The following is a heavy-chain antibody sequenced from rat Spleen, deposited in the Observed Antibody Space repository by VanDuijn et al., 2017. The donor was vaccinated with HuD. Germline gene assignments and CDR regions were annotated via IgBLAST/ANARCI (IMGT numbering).Heavy chain of an antibody. CDR2: ISYSGST. CDR1: GYSITSNY. CDR3: TRDGATVKNWFAY. V-gene: IGHV3-1*01. Sequence: EVQLQESGPGLVKPSQSLSLTCSVTGYSITSNYWGWIRKFPGNKMEWIGHISYSGSTSYNPSLKSRISITRDTSKNQFFLQLNSVTTEDTATYYCTRDGATVKNWFAYWGQGTLVTVSS. D-gene: IGHD1-1*01. J-gene: IGHJ3*01.